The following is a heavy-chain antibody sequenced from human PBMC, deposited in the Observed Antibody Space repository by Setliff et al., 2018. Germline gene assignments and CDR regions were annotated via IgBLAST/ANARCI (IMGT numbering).Heavy chain of an antibody. CDR3: ARGLCGDDCRGGRFFDY. V-gene: IGHV3-48*01. Sequence: GGSLSLSCAASGFTFSLYGMGWVRQAPGKGLEWISYITNSGSAIFYADSVKGRFTISRDNAMNSLFLQMNSLRAEDTAVYYCARGLCGDDCRGGRFFDYWGQGTLVTVSS. CDR1: GFTFSLYG. D-gene: IGHD2-21*02. J-gene: IGHJ4*02. CDR2: ITNSGSAI.